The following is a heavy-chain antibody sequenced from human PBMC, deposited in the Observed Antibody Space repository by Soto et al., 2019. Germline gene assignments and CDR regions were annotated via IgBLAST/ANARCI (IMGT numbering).Heavy chain of an antibody. Sequence: SETLSLTCTVSGGSITTYYWNWIRQSPGKGLEWIGYIYRTGSTHYNPSLNSRAAISLGTSRNQFSLQLKSVTAADTAVYFCARQIGDDPFDIWGQGTMVTVSS. CDR2: IYRTGST. D-gene: IGHD3-3*01. J-gene: IGHJ3*02. V-gene: IGHV4-4*09. CDR3: ARQIGDDPFDI. CDR1: GGSITTYY.